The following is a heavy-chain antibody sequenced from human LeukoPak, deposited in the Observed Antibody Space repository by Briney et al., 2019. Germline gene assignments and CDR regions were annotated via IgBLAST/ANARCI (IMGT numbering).Heavy chain of an antibody. CDR1: GFTFSSYA. CDR2: ISYDGSNK. J-gene: IGHJ4*02. CDR3: ARQIAVAVGFDY. V-gene: IGHV3-30-3*01. D-gene: IGHD6-19*01. Sequence: GGSLRLSRAASGFTFSSYAMHWVRQAPGKGLEWVAVISYDGSNKYYADSVKGRFTISRDNSKNTLYLQMNSLRAEDTAVYYCARQIAVAVGFDYWGQGTLVTVSS.